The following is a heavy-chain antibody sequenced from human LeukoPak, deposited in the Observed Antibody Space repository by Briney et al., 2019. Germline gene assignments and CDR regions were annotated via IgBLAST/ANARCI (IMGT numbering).Heavy chain of an antibody. Sequence: GESLKISCKGSGYSFTSYWIGWVRQMPGKGLEWMGIIYPGDSDTRYSPSFQGQVTIPADKSISTAYLQWSSLKASDTAMYYCARVGGNGGRYYYYGMDVWGQGTTVTVSS. CDR3: ARVGGNGGRYYYYGMDV. J-gene: IGHJ6*02. CDR2: IYPGDSDT. D-gene: IGHD4-23*01. CDR1: GYSFTSYW. V-gene: IGHV5-51*01.